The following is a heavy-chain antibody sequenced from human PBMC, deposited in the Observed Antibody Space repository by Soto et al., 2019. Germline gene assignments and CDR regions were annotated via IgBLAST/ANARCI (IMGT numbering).Heavy chain of an antibody. CDR3: AREWSTSGDLDY. J-gene: IGHJ4*02. CDR1: GFTFSSHS. CDR2: ISYDGSIK. V-gene: IGHV3-30-3*01. Sequence: QVQLVESGGGVVQPGRSLRLSCAAPGFTFSSHSIQWVRQAPGKGLEWVAVISYDGSIKYYADSVKGRFTISRDNSKNTAYLQMNSLRAEDTAVFYCAREWSTSGDLDYWGQGTLVIVSS. D-gene: IGHD3-10*01.